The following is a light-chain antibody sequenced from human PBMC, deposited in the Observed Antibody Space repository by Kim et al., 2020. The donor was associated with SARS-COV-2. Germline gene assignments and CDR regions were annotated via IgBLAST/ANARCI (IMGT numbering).Light chain of an antibody. CDR1: QTISNN. CDR2: DAS. Sequence: SPGESATLSCRASQTISNNLAWYQQKPGQAPRLLIYDASTRPTGIPPRFSGSGSGTEFTLTISSLQSDDFAVYYCQQYNNWPPITFGQGTRLEIK. V-gene: IGKV3-15*01. J-gene: IGKJ5*01. CDR3: QQYNNWPPIT.